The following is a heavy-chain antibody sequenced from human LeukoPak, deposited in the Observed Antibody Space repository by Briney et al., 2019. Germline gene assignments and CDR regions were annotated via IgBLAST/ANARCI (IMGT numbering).Heavy chain of an antibody. D-gene: IGHD1-26*01. CDR2: ISSSGST. V-gene: IGHV4-61*02. CDR3: ARRAGSHWTYYYYYYMDV. J-gene: IGHJ6*03. Sequence: SETLSLTCTVSGDSISSGDYYWSWIRQPAGKGLEWIGRISSSGSTNYNPSLKSRVTISVDTSKNQFSLKLSSVTAADTAVYYCARRAGSHWTYYYYYYMDVWGIGTTVTVSS. CDR1: GDSISSGDYY.